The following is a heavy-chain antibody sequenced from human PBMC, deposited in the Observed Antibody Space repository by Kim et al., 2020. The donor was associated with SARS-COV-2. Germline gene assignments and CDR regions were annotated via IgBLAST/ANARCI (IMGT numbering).Heavy chain of an antibody. J-gene: IGHJ6*02. D-gene: IGHD3-9*01. CDR2: IWYDGSNK. CDR1: GFTFSSYG. V-gene: IGHV3-33*06. CDR3: AKDVQPAYYDILTGYYSVYYYGMDV. Sequence: GGSLRLSCAASGFTFSSYGMHWVRQAPGKGLEWVAVIWYDGSNKYYADSVKGRFTISRDNSKNTLYLQMNSLRAEDTAVYYCAKDVQPAYYDILTGYYSVYYYGMDVWGQGTTVTVSS.